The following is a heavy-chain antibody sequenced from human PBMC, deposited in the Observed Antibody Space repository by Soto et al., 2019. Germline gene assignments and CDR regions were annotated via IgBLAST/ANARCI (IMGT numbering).Heavy chain of an antibody. CDR2: IITIFGTA. CDR3: ARPSTSWPAAYYYGMDV. J-gene: IGHJ6*02. V-gene: IGHV1-69*01. D-gene: IGHD6-13*01. Sequence: QVQLVQSGAEVKKPGSSVKVSCKASGGTFSSYDISWVRQAPGQGLEWMGGIITIFGTANYAQKFQGRVTITADEATSTAYMELSSLRSEDTAVYYCARPSTSWPAAYYYGMDVWGQGTTVTVSS. CDR1: GGTFSSYD.